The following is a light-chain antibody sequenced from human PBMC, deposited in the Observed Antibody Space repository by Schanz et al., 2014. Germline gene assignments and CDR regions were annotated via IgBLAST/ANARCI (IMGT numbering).Light chain of an antibody. CDR3: SSYSSSPSYV. CDR1: SSDVGAYNS. V-gene: IGLV2-14*03. J-gene: IGLJ1*01. CDR2: DVS. Sequence: QSVLTQPASVSGSPGQSITISCTGTSSDVGAYNSVSWYQQHPGKAPKLMIYDVSNRPSGVSNRFSGSKSGTTASLTISGLQPEDEADYYCSSYSSSPSYVFGTGTKLTVL.